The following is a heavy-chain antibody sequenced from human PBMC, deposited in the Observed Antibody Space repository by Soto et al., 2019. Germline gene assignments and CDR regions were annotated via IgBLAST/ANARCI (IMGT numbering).Heavy chain of an antibody. CDR2: IIPIFGTA. J-gene: IGHJ3*02. D-gene: IGHD6-6*01. Sequence: QVQLVQSGAEVKKPGSSVKVSCKASGGTFSSCAISWVRQAPGQGLEWMGGIIPIFGTANYAQKFQGRVTITADESTSTAYMELSSLRSEDTAVYYCARGRRRYSSSTDAFDIWGQGTMVTVSS. CDR1: GGTFSSCA. V-gene: IGHV1-69*12. CDR3: ARGRRRYSSSTDAFDI.